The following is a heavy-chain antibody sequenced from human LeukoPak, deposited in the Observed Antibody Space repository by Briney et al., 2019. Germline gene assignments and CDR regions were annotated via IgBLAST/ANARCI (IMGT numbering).Heavy chain of an antibody. CDR2: ISSSSSYI. CDR3: ARGGDGYNLIGFYFDY. CDR1: GFTFSSYS. V-gene: IGHV3-21*01. Sequence: GGSLRLSCAAPGFTFSSYSMNWVRQAPGKGLEWVSSISSSSSYIYYADSVKGRFTISRDNAKNSLYLQMNSLRAEDTAVYYCARGGDGYNLIGFYFDYWGQGTLVTVSS. D-gene: IGHD5-24*01. J-gene: IGHJ4*02.